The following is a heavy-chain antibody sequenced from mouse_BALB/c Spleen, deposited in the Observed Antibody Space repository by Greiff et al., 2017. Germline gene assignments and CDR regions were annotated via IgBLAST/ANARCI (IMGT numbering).Heavy chain of an antibody. CDR1: GFTFSSFG. CDR2: ISSGSSTI. V-gene: IGHV5-17*02. D-gene: IGHD2-3*01. CDR3: ARERNYDGYYDY. J-gene: IGHJ2*01. Sequence: EVKLMESGGGLVQPGGSRKLSCAASGFTFSSFGMHWVRQAPEKGLEWVAYISSGSSTIYYADTVKGRFTISRDNPKNTLFLQMTSLRSEDTAMYYCARERNYDGYYDYWGQGTTLTVSS.